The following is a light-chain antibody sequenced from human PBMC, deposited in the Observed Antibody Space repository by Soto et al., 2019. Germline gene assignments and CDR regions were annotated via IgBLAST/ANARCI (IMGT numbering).Light chain of an antibody. CDR2: GAS. Sequence: EIVLTQSPGTLSLSPGERATLSCRASQSVSGHLAWYQQKPGQTPRLLVYGASNRATGIPDRFSGSGSGTDFTLTISRLEPEDFAVYYCQQHGSSPITFGQGTRLEIK. V-gene: IGKV3-20*01. CDR1: QSVSGH. CDR3: QQHGSSPIT. J-gene: IGKJ5*01.